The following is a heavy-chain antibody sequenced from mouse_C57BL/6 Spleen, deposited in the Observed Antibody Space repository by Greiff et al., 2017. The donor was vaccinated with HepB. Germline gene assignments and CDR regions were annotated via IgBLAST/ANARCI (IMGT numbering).Heavy chain of an antibody. Sequence: VQLQQPGAELVKPGASVKLSCKASGYTFTSYWMRWVKQRPGQGLEWIGMIHPNSGSTNYNEKFKSKATLTVDKSSSTAYMQLSSLTSEDSAVYYCAREGGSSQFAYWGQGTLVTVSA. D-gene: IGHD1-1*01. CDR3: AREGGSSQFAY. CDR2: IHPNSGST. V-gene: IGHV1-64*01. J-gene: IGHJ3*01. CDR1: GYTFTSYW.